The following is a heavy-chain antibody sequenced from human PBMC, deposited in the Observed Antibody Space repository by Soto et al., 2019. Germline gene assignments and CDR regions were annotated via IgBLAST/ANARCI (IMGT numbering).Heavy chain of an antibody. J-gene: IGHJ3*02. CDR3: ARENMDGSAAVLDI. CDR1: RYTFSCYS. Sequence: GASVKVSSEAPRYTFSCYSLHWSRQSPGQGLEWMGPIGPRGGRPNYPQQFQDRVIMTRDTSTTTVYMELRSVISEDTSIYYCARENMDGSAAVLDIWGPGTFVTVSS. V-gene: IGHV1-46*01. CDR2: IGPRGGRP. D-gene: IGHD2-21*02.